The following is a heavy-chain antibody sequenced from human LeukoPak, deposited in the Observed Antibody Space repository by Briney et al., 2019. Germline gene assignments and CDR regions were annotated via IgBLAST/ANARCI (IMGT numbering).Heavy chain of an antibody. D-gene: IGHD6-19*01. V-gene: IGHV3-7*01. Sequence: GGSLRLSCVASGFTLSSYWMSWVRQAPGKGLEWVANIKQDGSEKYYVDSVKGRFTISRDNAKNSPYLQMNTLRAEDTAVYYCARGFRGWYAEGFDYWGQGTLVTVSS. CDR1: GFTLSSYW. CDR2: IKQDGSEK. J-gene: IGHJ4*02. CDR3: ARGFRGWYAEGFDY.